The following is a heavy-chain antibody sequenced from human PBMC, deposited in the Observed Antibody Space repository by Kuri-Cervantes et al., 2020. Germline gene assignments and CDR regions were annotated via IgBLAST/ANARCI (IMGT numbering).Heavy chain of an antibody. V-gene: IGHV4-39*07. Sequence: TFSSYWMSWIRQPPGKGLEWIGSIYYSGSTYYNPSLKSRVTISVDTSKNQFSLKLSSVTAADTAVYYCARETTGLADYWGQGTLVTVSS. CDR2: IYYSGST. J-gene: IGHJ4*02. CDR1: TFSSYW. CDR3: ARETTGLADY. D-gene: IGHD1-14*01.